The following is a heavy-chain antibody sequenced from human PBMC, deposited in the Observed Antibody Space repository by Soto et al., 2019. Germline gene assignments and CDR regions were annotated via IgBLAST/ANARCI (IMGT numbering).Heavy chain of an antibody. D-gene: IGHD3-9*01. CDR1: GGSVSSGSYY. CDR2: IYYSGST. CDR3: ARDLDFLTGYPPAGRYGMDV. Sequence: PSETLSLTCTVSGGSVSSGSYYRSWIRQPPGKGLEWIGYIYYSGSTNYNPSLKSRVTISVDTSKNQFSLKLSSVTAADTAVYYCARDLDFLTGYPPAGRYGMDVWGQGTTVTVSS. J-gene: IGHJ6*02. V-gene: IGHV4-61*01.